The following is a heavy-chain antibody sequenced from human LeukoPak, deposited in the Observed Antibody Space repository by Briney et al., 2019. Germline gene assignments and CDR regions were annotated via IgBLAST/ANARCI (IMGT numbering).Heavy chain of an antibody. CDR3: ARLKFYDSTGYSPGYYMDV. D-gene: IGHD3-22*01. V-gene: IGHV4-4*07. Sequence: SETLSLTCTVSGGSIISNYWSWIRQSAGTGLEWIGRIYGSGITDYNPSLKSRVTMSLDTSRKQFSLRLTSVTAADTAVYYCARLKFYDSTGYSPGYYMDVWGEGTTVSVFS. CDR2: IYGSGIT. CDR1: GGSIISNY. J-gene: IGHJ6*03.